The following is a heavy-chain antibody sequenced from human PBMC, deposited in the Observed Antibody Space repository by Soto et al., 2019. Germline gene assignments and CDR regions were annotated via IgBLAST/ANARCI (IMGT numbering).Heavy chain of an antibody. D-gene: IGHD2-21*02. CDR2: ISYDGSNK. V-gene: IGHV3-30*18. CDR3: AKDVGTYCGGDCTGD. J-gene: IGHJ4*02. CDR1: GFTFSSYG. Sequence: QVQLVESGGGVVQPGRSLRLSCAASGFTFSSYGMHWVRQAPGKGLEWVAVISYDGSNKYYADSVKGRFTISRDNSKNTLYLQMNSLRAEDTAVYYCAKDVGTYCGGDCTGDWGQGTLVTVSS.